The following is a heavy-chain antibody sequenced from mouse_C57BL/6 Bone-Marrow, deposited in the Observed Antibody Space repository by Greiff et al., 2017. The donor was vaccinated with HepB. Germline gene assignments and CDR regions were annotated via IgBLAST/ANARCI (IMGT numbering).Heavy chain of an antibody. Sequence: EVMLVESEGGLVQPGSSMKLSCTASGFTFSDYYMAWVRQVPEKGLEWVANINYDGSSTYYLDSLKSRFIISRDNAKNILYLQMSSLKSEDTATYYCARDGSSSGYFDYWGQGTTLTVSS. J-gene: IGHJ2*01. CDR3: ARDGSSSGYFDY. D-gene: IGHD1-1*01. CDR1: GFTFSDYY. V-gene: IGHV5-16*01. CDR2: INYDGSST.